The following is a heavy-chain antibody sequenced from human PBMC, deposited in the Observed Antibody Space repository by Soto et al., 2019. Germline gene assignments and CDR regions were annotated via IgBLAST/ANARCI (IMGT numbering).Heavy chain of an antibody. CDR1: GGSVSSGSYY. Sequence: SGTLSLTCTVSGGSVSSGSYYWSWIRQPPGKGLEWIGYIYYSGSTNYNPSLKSRVTISVDTSKNQFSLKLSSVTAADTAVYYCARVPGPWGQGTLVTVSS. CDR3: ARVPGP. CDR2: IYYSGST. J-gene: IGHJ5*02. D-gene: IGHD7-27*01. V-gene: IGHV4-61*01.